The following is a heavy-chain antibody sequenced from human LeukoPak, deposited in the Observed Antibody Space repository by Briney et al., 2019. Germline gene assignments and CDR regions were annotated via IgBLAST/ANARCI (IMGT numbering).Heavy chain of an antibody. Sequence: SETLSLTCTVSGGSIRSNYWSWIRQPPGKGLVWIGYIYYSGSTNYNPSLKSRVTISVDTSKKQFSLKLSSVTPADTAVYYCARGYGPNSSGWDSWGQGTLVSVSS. CDR3: ARGYGPNSSGWDS. J-gene: IGHJ4*02. CDR2: IYYSGST. V-gene: IGHV4-59*01. D-gene: IGHD6-19*01. CDR1: GGSIRSNY.